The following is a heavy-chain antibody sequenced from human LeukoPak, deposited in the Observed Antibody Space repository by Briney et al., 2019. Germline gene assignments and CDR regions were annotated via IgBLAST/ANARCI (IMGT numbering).Heavy chain of an antibody. V-gene: IGHV3-23*01. CDR1: GFTFSSYA. CDR3: AKEVGATGGAYFDY. CDR2: ISGSGGST. D-gene: IGHD1-26*01. J-gene: IGHJ4*02. Sequence: PGGSLRLSCAASGFTFSSYAMSWVPQAPGKGLEWVSAISGSGGSTYYADSVKGRFTISRDNSQNTLYLQMNSLRAEDTAVYYCAKEVGATGGAYFDYWGQGTLVTVSS.